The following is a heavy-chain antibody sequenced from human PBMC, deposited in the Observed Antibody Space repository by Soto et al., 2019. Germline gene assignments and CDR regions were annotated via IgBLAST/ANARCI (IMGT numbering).Heavy chain of an antibody. CDR2: IIPIFGTA. CDR1: GGTFSSYA. J-gene: IGHJ6*02. Sequence: QVQLVQSGAEVKKPGSSVKVSCKASGGTFSSYAISWVRQAPGQGLEWMGGIIPIFGTANYAQKFQGRVTFTADETRSTANIELSTMSSEDTAVYYCAGGGIVVEPAAKPGYYYYGMDVWGQGTTVTVSS. V-gene: IGHV1-69*01. CDR3: AGGGIVVEPAAKPGYYYYGMDV. D-gene: IGHD2-2*01.